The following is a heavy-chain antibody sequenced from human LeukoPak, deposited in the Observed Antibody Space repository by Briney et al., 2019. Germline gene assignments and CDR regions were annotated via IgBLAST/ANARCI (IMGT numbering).Heavy chain of an antibody. Sequence: SESRSLTCAVYGGSFSGYYWSWIRQPPGKVLGWIGEINNSGSTTYNPSLKRRVTISVDTSKNQFSVKLSSGTAADTAVYYCARLRRVDSSGWKDYWGQGTLVTVSS. CDR2: INNSGST. J-gene: IGHJ4*02. CDR1: GGSFSGYY. D-gene: IGHD6-19*01. CDR3: ARLRRVDSSGWKDY. V-gene: IGHV4-34*01.